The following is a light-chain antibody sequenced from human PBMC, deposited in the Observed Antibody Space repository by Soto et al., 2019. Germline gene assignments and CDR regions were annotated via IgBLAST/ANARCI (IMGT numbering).Light chain of an antibody. J-gene: IGKJ1*01. CDR2: RVS. CDR3: MQGTHWPPT. V-gene: IGKV2-30*01. Sequence: DVVMTQSPLSLPVTLGQPASISCRSSQSVVYSDGIAYLTWFQQRPGQSPRRLIYRVSNRDSGVPDRFSGSGSVTDFTLKISRVEAEDVGVYYCMQGTHWPPTFGRGTKVEIK. CDR1: QSVVYSDGIAY.